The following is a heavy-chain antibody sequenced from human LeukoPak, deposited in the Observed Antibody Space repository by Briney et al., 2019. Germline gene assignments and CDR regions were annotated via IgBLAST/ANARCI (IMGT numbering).Heavy chain of an antibody. J-gene: IGHJ6*03. Sequence: PSETLSLTCTVSGGSISSYYWSWIRQPPGKGLEWIRYIYYSGSTNYNPSLKSRVTISVDTSKNQFSLKLSSVTAADTAVYYCARRRRIAVAGTIYMDVWGKGTTVTVSS. D-gene: IGHD6-19*01. CDR1: GGSISSYY. CDR2: IYYSGST. CDR3: ARRRRIAVAGTIYMDV. V-gene: IGHV4-59*01.